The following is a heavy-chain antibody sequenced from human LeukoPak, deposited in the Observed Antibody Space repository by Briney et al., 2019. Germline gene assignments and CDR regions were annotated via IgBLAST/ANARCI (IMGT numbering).Heavy chain of an antibody. CDR2: IYLSGST. Sequence: SETLSLTRSVSGDSISGFQWNWIRQPAGKGLEWIGRIYLSGSTNYNPSLKSRVTMSVEQSENRFSLMLTSVTAADTALYFCARGAPVAVAAFDDWGEGILVSVSS. J-gene: IGHJ4*02. CDR3: ARGAPVAVAAFDD. D-gene: IGHD6-19*01. CDR1: GDSISGFQ. V-gene: IGHV4-4*07.